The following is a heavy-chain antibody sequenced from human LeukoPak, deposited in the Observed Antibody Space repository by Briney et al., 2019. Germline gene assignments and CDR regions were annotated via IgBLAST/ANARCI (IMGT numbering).Heavy chain of an antibody. CDR1: GYTFTSYG. CDR3: ASCSSGWSEFDY. CDR2: ISAYNGNT. D-gene: IGHD6-19*01. V-gene: IGHV1-18*01. Sequence: ASVKVSCKASGYTFTSYGISRVRQAPGQGLEWMGWISAYNGNTNYAQKLQGRVTMTTDTPTSTAYMELRSLRSDDTAVYYCASCSSGWSEFDYWGQGTLVTVSS. J-gene: IGHJ4*02.